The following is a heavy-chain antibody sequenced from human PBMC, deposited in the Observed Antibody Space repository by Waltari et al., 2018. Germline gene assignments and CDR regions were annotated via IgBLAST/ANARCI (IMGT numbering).Heavy chain of an antibody. D-gene: IGHD3-10*01. J-gene: IGHJ6*02. Sequence: EVQILESGGGLVQPGGSLRLSCAASGFTFNKNAMAWVRQAPGKGMGWVSAVTGSGGTTHYADSVKGRFTSSRHNSENTIFLQMDSLRVEDTAIYYCARDRFLLWFGLLDVWGQGTTVTVSS. V-gene: IGHV3-23*01. CDR2: VTGSGGTT. CDR3: ARDRFLLWFGLLDV. CDR1: GFTFNKNA.